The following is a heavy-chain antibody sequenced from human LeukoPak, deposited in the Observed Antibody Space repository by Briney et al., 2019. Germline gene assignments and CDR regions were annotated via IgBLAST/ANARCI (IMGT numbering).Heavy chain of an antibody. CDR1: GFTFSSYG. Sequence: PGRSLRLSCAASGFTFSSYGMHWVRQAPGKGLEWVAVISYDGSNKYYADSVKGRFTISRDNSKNTLYLQMNSLRAEDTAVYYCAKAWIQLWYPFDCWGQGTLVTVSS. V-gene: IGHV3-30*18. CDR3: AKAWIQLWYPFDC. CDR2: ISYDGSNK. J-gene: IGHJ4*02. D-gene: IGHD5-18*01.